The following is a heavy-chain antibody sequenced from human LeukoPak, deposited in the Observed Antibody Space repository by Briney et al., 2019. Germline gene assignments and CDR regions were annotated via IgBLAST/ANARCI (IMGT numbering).Heavy chain of an antibody. Sequence: GGYLRLSCAASGFTFSSYGMHWVRQAPGKGLKWVAVISYDGSNKYYADSVKGRFTISRDNSKNTLYLQMNSLRAEDTAVYYCAKGGGYCSSTSCYLDYWGQGTLVTVSS. D-gene: IGHD2-2*01. CDR3: AKGGGYCSSTSCYLDY. CDR1: GFTFSSYG. J-gene: IGHJ4*02. CDR2: ISYDGSNK. V-gene: IGHV3-30*18.